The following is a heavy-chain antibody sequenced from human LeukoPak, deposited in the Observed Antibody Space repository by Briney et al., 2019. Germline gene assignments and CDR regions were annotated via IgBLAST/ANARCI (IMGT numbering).Heavy chain of an antibody. J-gene: IGHJ4*02. V-gene: IGHV3-7*01. Sequence: GGSLRLSCAASGFTLSSYWMSWVRQAPGKGLEWVANIKQDGSEKYYVDSVKGRFTISRDNAKNSLYLQMNSLRAEDTAVYYCARDFALLTGYYPFDYWGQGTLVTVSS. CDR3: ARDFALLTGYYPFDY. D-gene: IGHD3-9*01. CDR2: IKQDGSEK. CDR1: GFTLSSYW.